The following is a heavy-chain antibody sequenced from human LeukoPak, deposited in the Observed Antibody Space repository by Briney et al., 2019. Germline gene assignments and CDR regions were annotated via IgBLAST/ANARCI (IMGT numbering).Heavy chain of an antibody. CDR3: TRHLNGGTHPLDN. V-gene: IGHV4-59*08. CDR1: GASMSGQH. Sequence: SETLSLTCTVSGASMSGQHWSWIRQAPGKGLEWIAWIHYDGRTNYNPSLKSRLSLSVDTSTNQFSLSLNSVTAADTAVYFCTRHLNGGTHPLDNWGPGIRVIVSP. CDR2: IHYDGRT. D-gene: IGHD2-8*01. J-gene: IGHJ4*02.